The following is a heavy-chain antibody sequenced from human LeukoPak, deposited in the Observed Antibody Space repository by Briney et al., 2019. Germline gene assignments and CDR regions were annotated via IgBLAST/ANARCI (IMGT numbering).Heavy chain of an antibody. Sequence: QPGGSLRLSCAASGFTFNSYAMHWVRQAPGKGLERVAVISYDGSNKYYADSVKGRFTISRDNSKNTLYLQMNSLRAEDTAVYYCARGRYVVGATTYFDYWGQGTLVTVSS. CDR3: ARGRYVVGATTYFDY. J-gene: IGHJ4*02. CDR2: ISYDGSNK. V-gene: IGHV3-30*04. D-gene: IGHD1-26*01. CDR1: GFTFNSYA.